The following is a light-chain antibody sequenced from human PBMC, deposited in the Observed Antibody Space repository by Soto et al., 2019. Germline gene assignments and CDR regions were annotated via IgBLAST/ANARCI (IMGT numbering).Light chain of an antibody. CDR1: SSDVGVYDH. Sequence: QSVLTQPASVSGSPGQSITISCTGTSSDVGVYDHVSWYQQYPGQAPKLIIYEVSNRPSGLSNRFSGSKSGNKASLTISGLQAEYEADYYCISFASTHTWVLGVRTKLTVL. J-gene: IGLJ3*02. CDR2: EVS. CDR3: ISFASTHTWV. V-gene: IGLV2-14*01.